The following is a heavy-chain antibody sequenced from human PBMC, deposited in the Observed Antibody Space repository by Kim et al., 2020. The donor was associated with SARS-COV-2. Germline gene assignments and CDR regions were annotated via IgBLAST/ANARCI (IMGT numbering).Heavy chain of an antibody. CDR2: IKQDGSEK. CDR3: ARECLGSGSYYAIYYYYGMDV. V-gene: IGHV3-7*01. D-gene: IGHD3-10*01. Sequence: GGSLRLSCAASGFTFSSYWMSWVRQAPGKGLEWVANIKQDGSEKYYVDSVKGRFTISRDNAKNSLYLQMNSLRAEDTAVYYCARECLGSGSYYAIYYYYGMDVWGQGTTVTVSS. CDR1: GFTFSSYW. J-gene: IGHJ6*02.